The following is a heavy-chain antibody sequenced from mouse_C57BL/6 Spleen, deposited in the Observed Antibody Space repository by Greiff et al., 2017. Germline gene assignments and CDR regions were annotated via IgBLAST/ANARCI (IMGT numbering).Heavy chain of an antibody. D-gene: IGHD1-1*01. J-gene: IGHJ2*01. CDR1: GYTFTSYW. V-gene: IGHV1-69*01. CDR3: AKPYYCGNESYFDY. Sequence: VKLQQPGAELVMPGASVKLSCKASGYTFTSYWMHWVKQRPGQGLEWIGEIDPSDSDTNYNQKFKGKSTLTVDKSSSTAYMQLSSLTSEDSAVYYCAKPYYCGNESYFDYWGQGTTLTVSS. CDR2: IDPSDSDT.